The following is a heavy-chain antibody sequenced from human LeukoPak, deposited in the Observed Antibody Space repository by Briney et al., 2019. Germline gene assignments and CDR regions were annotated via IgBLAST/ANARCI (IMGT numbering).Heavy chain of an antibody. V-gene: IGHV3-23*01. CDR1: GFTFSSYG. CDR3: AKVEGPHHGYNWYFDY. D-gene: IGHD5-24*01. J-gene: IGHJ4*02. CDR2: IYGSGGST. Sequence: GSLRLSCAASGFTFSSYGMSWVRQAPGKGLEWVSSIYGSGGSTYYADSVKGRFIISRDNSKNTLLLQMNRLSAEDTAVYYCAKVEGPHHGYNWYFDYWGQGTLVTVSS.